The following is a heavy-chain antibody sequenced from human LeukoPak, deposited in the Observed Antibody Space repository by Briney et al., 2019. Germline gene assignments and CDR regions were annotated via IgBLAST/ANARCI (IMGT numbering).Heavy chain of an antibody. CDR3: ARASWVSTTDAVR. CDR1: GFSFSSFA. D-gene: IGHD1-14*01. CDR2: IRGNGDT. Sequence: PGGSLRLSCAASGFSFSSFAMSWIRQGPARGLEWVSSIRGNGDTFYADSVKGRFTLYSDSSRNTVYFQLNNLRVEDTAIYYCARASWVSTTDAVRWGQGTLVTVSS. J-gene: IGHJ4*02. V-gene: IGHV3-23*01.